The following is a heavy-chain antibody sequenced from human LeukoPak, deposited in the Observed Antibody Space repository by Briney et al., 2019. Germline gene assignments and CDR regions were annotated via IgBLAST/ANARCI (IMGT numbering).Heavy chain of an antibody. CDR2: IFYSGGT. CDR1: GSSISSGDYY. D-gene: IGHD1-26*01. V-gene: IGHV4-30-4*08. J-gene: IGHJ3*02. Sequence: SQTLSLTCTVSGSSISSGDYYWSWIRQPPGKGLEWIGYIFYSGGTYYNPSLKSRVTTSVDTSKNQFSLKLRSATAADTAVYYCARRPIVGSTRDAFDIWGQGTMVTVSS. CDR3: ARRPIVGSTRDAFDI.